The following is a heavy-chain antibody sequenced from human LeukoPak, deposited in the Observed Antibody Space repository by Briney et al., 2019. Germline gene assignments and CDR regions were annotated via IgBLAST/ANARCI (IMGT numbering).Heavy chain of an antibody. CDR2: ISSTTSYI. CDR3: ARDGAVAGIENDY. CDR1: GLIFNTYS. Sequence: PGGSLRLSCAASGLIFNTYSMNWVRQAPGKGLEWVSSISSTTSYIFYADSVKGRFTISRDNAKNSLYLQMTSLRAEDTAVYYCARDGAVAGIENDYWGQGTLVTVSS. J-gene: IGHJ4*02. V-gene: IGHV3-21*01. D-gene: IGHD6-19*01.